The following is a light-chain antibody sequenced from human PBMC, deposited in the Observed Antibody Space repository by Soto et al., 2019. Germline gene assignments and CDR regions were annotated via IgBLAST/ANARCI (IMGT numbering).Light chain of an antibody. CDR2: GAS. CDR3: QQRSNWPPIT. CDR1: QSVSSN. J-gene: IGKJ5*01. V-gene: IGKV3-15*01. Sequence: IVMTQSPSTLSVSPGERATLSCRASQSVSSNLAWYQQKPGQAPRLLIYGASTRATGIPARFSGSGSGTEFTLTISSLQSEDFALYYCQQRSNWPPITFGQGTRLEIK.